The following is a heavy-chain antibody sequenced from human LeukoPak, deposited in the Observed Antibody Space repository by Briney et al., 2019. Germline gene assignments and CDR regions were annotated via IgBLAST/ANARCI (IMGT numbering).Heavy chain of an antibody. CDR3: AKGHWDIVVVPAATYYYYGMDV. D-gene: IGHD2-2*01. Sequence: GGSLRLSCAASGFTFSSYAMSWVRQAPGKGLEWVSAISGSGGSTYYADSVKGRFTISRDKSKNTLYLQMNSLRAEDTAVYYCAKGHWDIVVVPAATYYYYGMDVWGQGTTVTVSS. J-gene: IGHJ6*02. V-gene: IGHV3-23*01. CDR2: ISGSGGST. CDR1: GFTFSSYA.